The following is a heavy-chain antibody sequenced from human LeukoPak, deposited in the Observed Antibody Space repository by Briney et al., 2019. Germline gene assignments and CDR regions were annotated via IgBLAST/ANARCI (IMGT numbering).Heavy chain of an antibody. CDR3: ARARAVAAPWVS. CDR1: GFTFSSYG. CDR2: ISSSGTTI. V-gene: IGHV3-48*04. Sequence: GGSLRLSCEASGFTFSSYGFNWARQAPGKGLEWVSYISSSGTTIQYADSVEGRFTISRDNAKNSLYLQMNSLRAEDTAVYYCARARAVAAPWVSWGQGTLVTVSS. J-gene: IGHJ5*02. D-gene: IGHD6-19*01.